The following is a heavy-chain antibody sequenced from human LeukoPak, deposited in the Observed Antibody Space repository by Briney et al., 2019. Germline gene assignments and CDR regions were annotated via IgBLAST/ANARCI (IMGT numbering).Heavy chain of an antibody. CDR2: IYYSGST. CDR1: GGSISSGGYY. D-gene: IGHD3-10*01. Sequence: SETLSLTCTVSGGSISSGGYYWSWIRQHPGKGLEWIGYIYYSGSTYYNPSLKSRVTISVDTSKNQFSLKLSSVTAADAAVYYCARVQGSGPGWFDPWGQGTLVTVSS. V-gene: IGHV4-31*03. CDR3: ARVQGSGPGWFDP. J-gene: IGHJ5*02.